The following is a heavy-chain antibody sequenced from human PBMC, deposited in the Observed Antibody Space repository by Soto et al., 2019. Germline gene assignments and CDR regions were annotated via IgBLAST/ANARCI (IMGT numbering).Heavy chain of an antibody. CDR2: ISSSSSTI. CDR3: ARPLMVRGVMAFDY. CDR1: GFTFSSYS. D-gene: IGHD3-10*01. Sequence: GGSLRLSCAASGFTFSSYSMNWVRQAPGKGLEWVSYISSSSSTIYYADSVKGRFTISRDNAKNSLYLQMNGLRDEDTAVYYCARPLMVRGVMAFDYWGQGTLVAVSS. V-gene: IGHV3-48*02. J-gene: IGHJ4*02.